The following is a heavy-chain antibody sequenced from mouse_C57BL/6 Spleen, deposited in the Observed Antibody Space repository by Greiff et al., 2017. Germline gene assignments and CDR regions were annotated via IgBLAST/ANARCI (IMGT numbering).Heavy chain of an antibody. CDR1: GYTFTSYW. CDR3: ARVGRYDYDGYFDV. J-gene: IGHJ1*03. V-gene: IGHV1-53*01. CDR2: INPSNGGT. D-gene: IGHD2-4*01. Sequence: QVQLQQPGTELVKPGASVKLSCQASGYTFTSYWMHWVKQRPGQGLEWIGNINPSNGGTNYNEKFKSKAKLTVAQSSSTAYMQLRSLTSEDSAFYDCARVGRYDYDGYFDVWGTGTTVTVSS.